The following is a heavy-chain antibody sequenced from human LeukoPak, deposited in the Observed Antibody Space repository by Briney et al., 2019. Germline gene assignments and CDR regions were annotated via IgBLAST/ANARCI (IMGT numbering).Heavy chain of an antibody. J-gene: IGHJ4*02. Sequence: ASVKVSCKASGYTFTGYYMHWVRQAPGQGLEWMGWINPNSGGTNYAQKFQGRVTMTRDTSISTAYMELSRLRSDDTAVYYCARDKGGEYSYGDFDYWGQGTLVTVSS. CDR1: GYTFTGYY. CDR2: INPNSGGT. CDR3: ARDKGGEYSYGDFDY. D-gene: IGHD5-18*01. V-gene: IGHV1-2*02.